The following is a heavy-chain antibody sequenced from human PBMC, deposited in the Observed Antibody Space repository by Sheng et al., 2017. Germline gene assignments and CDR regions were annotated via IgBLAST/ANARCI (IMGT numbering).Heavy chain of an antibody. CDR1: GFTFSSYA. J-gene: IGHJ6*03. Sequence: AASGFTFSSYAMSWVRQAPGKGLEWVSAISGSGGSTYYADSVKGRFTISRDNSKNTLYLQMNSLRAEDTAVYYCAKAQLGYCSSTSCFTGGLYYYYMDVWGQGTTVTVSS. V-gene: IGHV3-23*01. CDR3: AKAQLGYCSSTSCFTGGLYYYYMDV. D-gene: IGHD2-2*01. CDR2: ISGSGGST.